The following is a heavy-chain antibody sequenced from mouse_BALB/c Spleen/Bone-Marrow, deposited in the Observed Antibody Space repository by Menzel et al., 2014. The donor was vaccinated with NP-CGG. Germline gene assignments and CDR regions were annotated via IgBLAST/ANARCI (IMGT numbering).Heavy chain of an antibody. CDR2: IHPNSGNT. Sequence: QVQLQQSGSVLVRPGASVKLSCKASGYTFTNSWIHWAKQRPGQGLEWIGEIHPNSGNTNFNEKFKVKATLTVDTSSSTAYVDLSSLTSDDSAVYFCARYDGYLDYWGQGTTLTVSS. V-gene: IGHV1S130*01. CDR1: GYTFTNSW. J-gene: IGHJ2*01. D-gene: IGHD2-3*01. CDR3: ARYDGYLDY.